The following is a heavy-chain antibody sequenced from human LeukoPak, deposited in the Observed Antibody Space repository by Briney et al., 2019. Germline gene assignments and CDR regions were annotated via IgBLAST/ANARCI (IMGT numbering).Heavy chain of an antibody. D-gene: IGHD3-16*01. J-gene: IGHJ4*02. Sequence: GGSLRLSCAASGFSFSNYGMHWVRQAPGKGLEWVAVTWYDGSNKYYADSVKGRFTISRDNSKNTLYVQMSSLRAEDTAVYYCARSNNGGWGYCDYWGQGSLVTVSS. V-gene: IGHV3-33*01. CDR3: ARSNNGGWGYCDY. CDR2: TWYDGSNK. CDR1: GFSFSNYG.